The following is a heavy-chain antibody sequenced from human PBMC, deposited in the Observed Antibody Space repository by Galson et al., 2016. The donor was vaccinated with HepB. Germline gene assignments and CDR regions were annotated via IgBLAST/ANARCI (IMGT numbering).Heavy chain of an antibody. D-gene: IGHD5-18*01. CDR1: GYTFTSHG. CDR2: ISAYSGNT. CDR3: ASSLLKSYGYGDYSYYYGMDV. V-gene: IGHV1-18*01. Sequence: SVKVSCKASGYTFTSHGISWVRQAPGQGLEWMGWISAYSGNTNYAQEFQGRVTMTTDTSTSTAYMELRSLRSDDAAVYYCASSLLKSYGYGDYSYYYGMDVWGQGTTVTVSS. J-gene: IGHJ6*02.